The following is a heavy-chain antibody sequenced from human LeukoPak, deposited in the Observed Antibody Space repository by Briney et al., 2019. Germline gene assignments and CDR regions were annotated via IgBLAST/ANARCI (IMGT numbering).Heavy chain of an antibody. Sequence: ASVKVSCKASGYTLRSYYMHWVGQAPGQGVAWIGVINPSGGITSYTQKFQGRVTMTRDTSTNTVYMELSSLRSEDTAVYYCARDRAVAGFRFDYWGQGTLVTVSS. D-gene: IGHD6-19*01. CDR3: ARDRAVAGFRFDY. J-gene: IGHJ4*02. V-gene: IGHV1-46*01. CDR1: GYTLRSYY. CDR2: INPSGGIT.